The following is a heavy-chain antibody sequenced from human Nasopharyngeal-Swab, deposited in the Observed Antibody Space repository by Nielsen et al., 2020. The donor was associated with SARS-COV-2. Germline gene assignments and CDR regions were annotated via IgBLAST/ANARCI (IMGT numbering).Heavy chain of an antibody. CDR1: GGTFSSYA. J-gene: IGHJ4*02. CDR2: IIPIYGTA. Sequence: SVKAACKASGGTFSSYAISWARQAPGQGLEWMGGIIPIYGTANYAQKFQGRVTITADESTSTAYMELSSLRSEDTAVYYCAREERLLRRYGFDYWGQGTLVTVSS. D-gene: IGHD3-22*01. V-gene: IGHV1-69*13. CDR3: AREERLLRRYGFDY.